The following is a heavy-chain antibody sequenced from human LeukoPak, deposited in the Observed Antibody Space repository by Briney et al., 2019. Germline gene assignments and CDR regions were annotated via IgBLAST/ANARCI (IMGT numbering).Heavy chain of an antibody. CDR2: INPTGGST. CDR3: ARGDKYSYGPGY. V-gene: IGHV1-46*01. D-gene: IGHD5-18*01. J-gene: IGHJ4*02. Sequence: ASVKVSCKASGYTFPSYFMHWVRQAPGQGLEWMGIINPTGGSTTYAQKFQGRVTMTRDTSTSTVYMELSSLRSEDTAVYYCARGDKYSYGPGYWGQGTLVTVSS. CDR1: GYTFPSYF.